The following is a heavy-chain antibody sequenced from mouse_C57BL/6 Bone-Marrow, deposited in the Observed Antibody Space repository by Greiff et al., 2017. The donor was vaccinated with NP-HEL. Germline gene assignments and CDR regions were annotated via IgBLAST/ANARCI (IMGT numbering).Heavy chain of an antibody. CDR2: IYPRSGNT. D-gene: IGHD1-1*01. CDR1: GYTFTSYG. Sequence: QVQLQQSGAELARPGASVKLSCKASGYTFTSYGISWVKQRTGQGLEWIGEIYPRSGNTYYNEKFKGKATLTADKSSSTAYMELRSLTSEDSAVYFCARHGSSYFNGYFDVWGTGTTVTVSS. J-gene: IGHJ1*03. CDR3: ARHGSSYFNGYFDV. V-gene: IGHV1-81*01.